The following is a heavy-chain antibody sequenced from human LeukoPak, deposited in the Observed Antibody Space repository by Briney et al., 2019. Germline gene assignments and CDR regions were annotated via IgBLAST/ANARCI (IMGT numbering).Heavy chain of an antibody. CDR2: ISSSSYI. J-gene: IGHJ3*02. CDR1: GFTFSSYS. CDR3: AKDIELGGMSDAFDI. D-gene: IGHD2-15*01. Sequence: GGSLRLSCAASGFTFSSYSMNWVRQAPGKGLEWVSSISSSSYIYCADSVKGRFTISRDNAKNSLYLQMNSLRAEDTALYYCAKDIELGGMSDAFDIWGQGTMVTVSS. V-gene: IGHV3-21*04.